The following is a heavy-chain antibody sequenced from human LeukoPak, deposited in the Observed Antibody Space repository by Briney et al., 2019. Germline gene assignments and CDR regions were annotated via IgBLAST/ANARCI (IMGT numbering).Heavy chain of an antibody. D-gene: IGHD1-1*01. CDR2: ISTGGST. V-gene: IGHV4-4*09. Sequence: SETLSLTCTVSGGSISSYSWSWIRQPPGKGLEWIGYISTGGSTNNNPSLKSRVTISVDTSKNQFSLSVTSVTAADTAMYFCARRISSWNGYIDKWGQGIQVTVSS. J-gene: IGHJ4*02. CDR1: GGSISSYS. CDR3: ARRISSWNGYIDK.